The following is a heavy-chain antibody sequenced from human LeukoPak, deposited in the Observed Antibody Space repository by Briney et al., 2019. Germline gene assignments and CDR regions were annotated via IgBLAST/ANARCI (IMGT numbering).Heavy chain of an antibody. CDR2: IYHGSA. J-gene: IGHJ5*01. D-gene: IGHD6-19*01. Sequence: PSETLSLTCTVSDDSVSSSRYYWTWIRQPPGKGLEWIGYIYHGSATYNPSLESRVTLSMDTSKNQYSLKMTSVTAADTAVYYCAREGGRQSLVSGALDSWGQGTLVIVSS. CDR3: AREGGRQSLVSGALDS. V-gene: IGHV4-61*01. CDR1: DDSVSSSRYY.